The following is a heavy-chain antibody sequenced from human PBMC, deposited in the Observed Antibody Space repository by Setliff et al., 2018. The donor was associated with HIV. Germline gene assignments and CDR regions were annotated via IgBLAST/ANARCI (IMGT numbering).Heavy chain of an antibody. J-gene: IGHJ4*02. V-gene: IGHV4-59*11. Sequence: SETLSLTCTVSGGSINSHHWNWIRQPPGKELEWIGSTYYTGSTAYNPSLKSRVTISLDTSKTHFSLKLSSVTAADTAVYYCARRSGAAVFYYFDYWGQGTLVTVS. CDR1: GGSINSHH. CDR2: TYYTGST. CDR3: ARRSGAAVFYYFDY. D-gene: IGHD6-13*01.